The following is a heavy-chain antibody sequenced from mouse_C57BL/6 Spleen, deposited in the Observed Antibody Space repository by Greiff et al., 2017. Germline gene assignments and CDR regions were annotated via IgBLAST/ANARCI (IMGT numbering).Heavy chain of an antibody. Sequence: VKLQQPGAELVKPGASVKVSCKASGYTFTSYWMHWVKQRPGQGLEWIGRIHPSDSDTNYNQKFKGKATLTVDKSSSTAYMQLSSLTSEDAAVYYCAIGGTMVTPFAYWGKGLWSLSLQ. CDR2: IHPSDSDT. J-gene: IGHJ3*01. D-gene: IGHD2-2*01. CDR1: GYTFTSYW. V-gene: IGHV1-74*01. CDR3: AIGGTMVTPFAY.